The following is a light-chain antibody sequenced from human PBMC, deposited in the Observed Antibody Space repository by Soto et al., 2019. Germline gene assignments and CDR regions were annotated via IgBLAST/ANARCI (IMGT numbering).Light chain of an antibody. CDR1: QVIYSW. V-gene: IGKV1D-16*01. Sequence: DIQMTQSPSTLSASEGDRVTITCRASQVIYSWLAWYQQKPGKAPKLLIYAASTLQSGVPSSFSGSGSVTDFTLAIRSLQTEDVATYYCQQYDSLPRAFGRGTKVDIK. J-gene: IGKJ1*01. CDR3: QQYDSLPRA. CDR2: AAS.